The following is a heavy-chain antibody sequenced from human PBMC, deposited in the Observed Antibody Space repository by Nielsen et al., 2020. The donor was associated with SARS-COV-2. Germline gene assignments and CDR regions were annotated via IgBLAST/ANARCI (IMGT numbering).Heavy chain of an antibody. CDR3: ARPAARGYYYYYMDV. V-gene: IGHV4-39*01. CDR1: GGSFRGYY. J-gene: IGHJ6*03. D-gene: IGHD3-3*01. Sequence: GSLRLSCGVFGGSFRGYYWSWIRQPPGKGLEWIGSIYYGGRTYYNPSLKSRVTISADTSKNQFSLKLSSVTAADTAVYYCARPAARGYYYYYMDVWGKGTTVTVSS. CDR2: IYYGGRT.